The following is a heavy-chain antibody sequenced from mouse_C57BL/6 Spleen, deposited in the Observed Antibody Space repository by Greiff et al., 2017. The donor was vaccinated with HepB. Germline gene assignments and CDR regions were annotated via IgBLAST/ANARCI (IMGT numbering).Heavy chain of an antibody. CDR2: IDPENGDT. CDR1: GFNIKDDY. Sequence: VQLKESGAELVRPGASVKLSCTASGFNIKDDYMHWVKQRPEQGLEWIGWIDPENGDTEYASKFQGKATITADTSSNTAYLQLSSLTSEDTAVYYCTRVWLRHFDYWGQGTTLTVSS. D-gene: IGHD2-2*01. CDR3: TRVWLRHFDY. V-gene: IGHV14-4*01. J-gene: IGHJ2*01.